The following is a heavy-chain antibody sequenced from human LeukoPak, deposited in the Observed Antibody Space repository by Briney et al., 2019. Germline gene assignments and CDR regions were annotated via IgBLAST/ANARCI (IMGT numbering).Heavy chain of an antibody. D-gene: IGHD6-13*01. J-gene: IGHJ6*03. CDR2: IRYDGSNK. V-gene: IGHV3-30*02. CDR3: AKNIAAAGTRYYMDV. Sequence: GGSLRLSCAASGFTFSSYGMHWVRQAPGKGLEWVAFIRYDGSNKYYADSVKARFTISRDNSKNTLYLQMNSLRAEDTAVYYCAKNIAAAGTRYYMDVWGKGTTVTVSS. CDR1: GFTFSSYG.